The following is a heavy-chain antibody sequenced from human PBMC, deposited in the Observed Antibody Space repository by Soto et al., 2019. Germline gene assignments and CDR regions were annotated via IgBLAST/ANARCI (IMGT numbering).Heavy chain of an antibody. CDR3: AREVEVAAVYYGMDV. V-gene: IGHV1-69*13. J-gene: IGHJ6*01. Sequence: SVKVSCEASGGTFSSYSISWVRQAPGQGLEWMGGIIPIFGTANYAQKFQGRVTITADESTSTAYMELSSLRSADTAVYYCAREVEVAAVYYGMDVWGQGTTGTVSS. CDR2: IIPIFGTA. CDR1: GGTFSSYS. D-gene: IGHD6-13*01.